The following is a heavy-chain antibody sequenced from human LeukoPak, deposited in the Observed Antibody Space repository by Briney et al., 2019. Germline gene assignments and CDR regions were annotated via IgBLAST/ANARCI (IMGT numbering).Heavy chain of an antibody. CDR1: GYXFTAYL. CDR2: INPNTGGT. CDR3: ARDLVGATTLDEGF. Sequence: GASVKVSCKASGYXFTAYLIHWVRQAPGQGLEWMGWINPNTGGTNYAQKFQGRVTMTRDTSISTAYMELTSLRSDDTALYYCARDLVGATTLDEGFWGQGTLVTVSS. D-gene: IGHD1-26*01. J-gene: IGHJ4*02. V-gene: IGHV1-2*02.